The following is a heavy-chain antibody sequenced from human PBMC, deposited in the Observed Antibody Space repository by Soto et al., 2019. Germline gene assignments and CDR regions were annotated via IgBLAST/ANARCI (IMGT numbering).Heavy chain of an antibody. CDR1: GGSISSSGYY. V-gene: IGHV4-39*01. D-gene: IGHD6-19*01. J-gene: IGHJ6*02. CDR2: IYYGGSP. Sequence: SETLSLTCTVSGGSISSSGYYWGWVRQPPGRGLEWIGYIYYGGSPYYNPSLKSRVTISVDTSKNQFSLNLSSVTAADTAVYYCAVPAASVAGASGTYYYYGMDVWGQGTTVTVSS. CDR3: AVPAASVAGASGTYYYYGMDV.